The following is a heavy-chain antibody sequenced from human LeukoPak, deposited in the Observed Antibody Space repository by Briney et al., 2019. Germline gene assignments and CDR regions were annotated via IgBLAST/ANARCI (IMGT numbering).Heavy chain of an antibody. D-gene: IGHD3-3*01. CDR3: ARGITYYDFWSGSYPGYYYMDV. CDR2: INHSGST. CDR1: GGSISSYY. J-gene: IGHJ6*03. Sequence: PSETLSLTCTVSGGSISSYYWSWIRQPPGKGLEWIGEINHSGSTNYNPSLKSRVTISVDTSKNQFSLKLSSVTAADTAVYYCARGITYYDFWSGSYPGYYYMDVWGKGTTVTVSS. V-gene: IGHV4-34*01.